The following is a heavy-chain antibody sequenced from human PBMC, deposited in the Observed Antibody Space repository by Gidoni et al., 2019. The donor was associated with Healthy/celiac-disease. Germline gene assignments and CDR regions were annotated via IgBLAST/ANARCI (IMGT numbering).Heavy chain of an antibody. J-gene: IGHJ4*02. D-gene: IGHD3-16*01. V-gene: IGHV4-59*01. CDR2: IYYSGST. CDR3: ARGGDIDY. CDR1: GGSISSYY. Sequence: QVQLQESGPGLVKPSETLSLTCTVSGGSISSYYWSWIRQPPGKGLEWIGYIYYSGSTNYNPSLKSRVTMSVDTSKNQFSLKLSSVTATDTAVYYCARGGDIDYWGQGTLVTVSS.